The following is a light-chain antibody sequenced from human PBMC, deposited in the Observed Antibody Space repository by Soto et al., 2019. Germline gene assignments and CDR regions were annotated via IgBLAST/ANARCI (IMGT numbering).Light chain of an antibody. Sequence: QSALTQPASVSGSPGQSITISCTGTSSDVGGYNFVSWYQQHPGKAPKLMIFEVSHRPSGVSIRFSASKSGNTASPTISGLQAEDEADYYCSSYTSSSTLVFGNGTKVTVL. CDR2: EVS. CDR1: SSDVGGYNF. V-gene: IGLV2-14*01. CDR3: SSYTSSSTLV. J-gene: IGLJ1*01.